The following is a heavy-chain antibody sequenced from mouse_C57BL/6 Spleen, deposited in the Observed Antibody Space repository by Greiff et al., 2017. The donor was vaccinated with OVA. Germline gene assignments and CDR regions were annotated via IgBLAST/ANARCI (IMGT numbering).Heavy chain of an antibody. CDR2: IWSGGST. CDR3: ARMGTGTEFAY. V-gene: IGHV2-2*01. CDR1: GFSLTSYG. D-gene: IGHD4-1*01. Sequence: QVHVKQSGPGLVQPSQSLSITCTVSGFSLTSYGVHWVRQSPGKGLEWLGVIWSGGSTDYNAAFISRLSISKDNSKSQVFFKMNSLQADDTAIYYCARMGTGTEFAYWGQGTLVTVSA. J-gene: IGHJ3*01.